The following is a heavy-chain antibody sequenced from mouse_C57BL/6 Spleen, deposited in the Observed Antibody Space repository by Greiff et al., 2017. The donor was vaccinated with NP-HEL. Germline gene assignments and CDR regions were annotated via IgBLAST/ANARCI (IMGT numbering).Heavy chain of an antibody. CDR2: INPGSGGT. Sequence: VQLQESGAELVRPGTSVKVSCKASGYAFTNYLIEWVKQRPGQGLEWIGVINPGSGGTNYNEKFKGKATLTADKSSSTAYMQLSSLTSEDSAVYFCASRGGDFDYWGQGTTLTVSS. CDR3: ASRGGDFDY. V-gene: IGHV1-54*01. J-gene: IGHJ2*01. CDR1: GYAFTNYL.